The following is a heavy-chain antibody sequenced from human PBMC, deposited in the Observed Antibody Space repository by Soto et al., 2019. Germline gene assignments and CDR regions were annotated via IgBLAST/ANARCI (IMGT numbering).Heavy chain of an antibody. CDR2: ISYDGRNK. Sequence: QVQLVESGGGVVQPGRSLRLSCAASGFTFSSYAMHWVRQAPGKGLEWVAVISYDGRNKYYVDSVKGRFTISRDNSKNTLWLQMNSLRAEDTAVYYCVSERSWYFDYWGQGTLVTVSS. V-gene: IGHV3-30*04. J-gene: IGHJ4*02. CDR1: GFTFSSYA. CDR3: VSERSWYFDY.